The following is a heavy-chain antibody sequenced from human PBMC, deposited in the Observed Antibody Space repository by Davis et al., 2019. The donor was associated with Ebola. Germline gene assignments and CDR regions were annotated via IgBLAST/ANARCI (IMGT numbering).Heavy chain of an antibody. D-gene: IGHD3-3*01. CDR3: ARADYDFWSGYYSDNWFDP. J-gene: IGHJ5*02. CDR1: GASISTYQ. CDR2: VYNIGSS. V-gene: IGHV4-59*01. Sequence: MPSETLSLTCTVSGASISTYQWSWIRQPPGQGLEWIGYVYNIGSSNFNPSLRSRVTISVDTSKNQLSLELSSVTAADTAVYYCARADYDFWSGYYSDNWFDPWGQGTLVTVSS.